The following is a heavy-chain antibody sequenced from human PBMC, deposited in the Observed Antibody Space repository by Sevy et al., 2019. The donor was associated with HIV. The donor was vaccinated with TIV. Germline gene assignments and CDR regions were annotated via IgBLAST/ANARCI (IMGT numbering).Heavy chain of an antibody. J-gene: IGHJ4*02. V-gene: IGHV3-23*01. CDR1: GFTFSSYA. D-gene: IGHD6-13*01. Sequence: GGSLRLSCAASGFTFSSYAMHWVRQAPGKGLEWVSAISGSGGSTYYADSVKGRFTISRDNSKNTLYLQMNSLRAEDTAVYYCAKMGSSSWYEDYWGQGTLVTVSS. CDR3: AKMGSSSWYEDY. CDR2: ISGSGGST.